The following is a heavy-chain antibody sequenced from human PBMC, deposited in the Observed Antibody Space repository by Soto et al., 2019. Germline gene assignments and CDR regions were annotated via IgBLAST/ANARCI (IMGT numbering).Heavy chain of an antibody. V-gene: IGHV1-18*01. J-gene: IGHJ5*02. Sequence: ASVKVSCKASGYTFTTYGISWVRQAPGQGLEWMGWISTYNGDTNYAQKLQGRVTMTTDTSTSTAYMELRSLRSDDTAVYYCARPYCSTTSCHNWFDPWGQGTLVTVSS. D-gene: IGHD2-2*01. CDR3: ARPYCSTTSCHNWFDP. CDR2: ISTYNGDT. CDR1: GYTFTTYG.